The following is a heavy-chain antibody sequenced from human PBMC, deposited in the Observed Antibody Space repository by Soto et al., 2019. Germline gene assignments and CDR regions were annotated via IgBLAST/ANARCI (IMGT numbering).Heavy chain of an antibody. J-gene: IGHJ4*02. CDR1: GFTFSSYS. Sequence: GGSLRLSCAASGFTFSSYSMNWVRQAPGKGLEWVSYISSSSSTIYYADSVKGRFTISRDNAKNSLYLQMNSLRDEDTAVYYCARDPGYYYDSSGYYTPRSFDYWGQGTLVTVSS. CDR2: ISSSSSTI. D-gene: IGHD3-22*01. V-gene: IGHV3-48*02. CDR3: ARDPGYYYDSSGYYTPRSFDY.